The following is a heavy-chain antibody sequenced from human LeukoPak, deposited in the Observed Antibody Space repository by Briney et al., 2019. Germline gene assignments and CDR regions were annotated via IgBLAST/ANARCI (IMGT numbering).Heavy chain of an antibody. Sequence: SETLSLTCAVYGGSFSDYYWTWVRQPPGKGLEWLGEVNHRGTKRYNLSLKSRLTISIDTSKSQFSLKLSSVTAADTAKYYCARSYYYDGFDYSLGFWGQGTLVTVSS. J-gene: IGHJ4*02. D-gene: IGHD3-10*01. CDR1: GGSFSDYY. CDR3: ARSYYYDGFDYSLGF. CDR2: VNHRGTK. V-gene: IGHV4-34*01.